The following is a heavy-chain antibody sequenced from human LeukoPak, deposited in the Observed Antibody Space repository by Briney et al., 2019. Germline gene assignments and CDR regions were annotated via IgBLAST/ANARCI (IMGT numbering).Heavy chain of an antibody. Sequence: SETLSLTCAVYGGSFSGYYWSWIRQPPGKGLEWIGEINHSGSTNYNPSLKSRVTISVDTSKNQFSLKLSSVTAADTAVYYCARGNIAVAGPNWFDPWGRGTLVTVSS. D-gene: IGHD6-19*01. V-gene: IGHV4-34*01. J-gene: IGHJ5*02. CDR3: ARGNIAVAGPNWFDP. CDR1: GGSFSGYY. CDR2: INHSGST.